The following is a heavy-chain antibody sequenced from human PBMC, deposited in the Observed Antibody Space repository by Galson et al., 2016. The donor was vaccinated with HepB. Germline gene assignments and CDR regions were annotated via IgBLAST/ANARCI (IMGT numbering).Heavy chain of an antibody. D-gene: IGHD6-6*01. J-gene: IGHJ2*01. CDR2: VSHSSTYV. V-gene: IGHV3-21*01. CDR3: ARSLGWYFDV. CDR1: GFTFDNYT. Sequence: SLRLSCAASGFTFDNYTMNWLRQARGKGLEWVSSVSHSSTYVYYADSVEGRFTISRDNAKNSLYLEMNSLRVEDTAVFYCARSLGWYFDVWGRGTLVTVSS.